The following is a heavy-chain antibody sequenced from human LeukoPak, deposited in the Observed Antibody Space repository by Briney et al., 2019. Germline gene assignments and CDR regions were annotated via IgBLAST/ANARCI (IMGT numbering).Heavy chain of an antibody. V-gene: IGHV4-38-2*01. D-gene: IGHD2-8*01. CDR1: GYSISSGYY. Sequence: SETLSLTCAVSGYSISSGYYWGWIRQPPGKGLEWIGSIYHSGTTYYNPSLKSRLIISIDTSKNQFSLRLSSVTAADTAVYYCARVDIILMLYAMGAFDIWGQGTMVTVSS. J-gene: IGHJ3*02. CDR3: ARVDIILMLYAMGAFDI. CDR2: IYHSGTT.